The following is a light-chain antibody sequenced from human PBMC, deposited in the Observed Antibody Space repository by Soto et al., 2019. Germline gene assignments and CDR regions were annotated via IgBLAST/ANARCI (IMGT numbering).Light chain of an antibody. J-gene: IGKJ3*01. Sequence: DIQMTQSPSTLSASVGDRVTITCRASQSISIWLAWYQQKPGKAPKLLIYDASTRHTDIPDRFTGSGSGTDFALTISRLEPEDFAVYYCQQYGGSPLTFGPGTKVEIK. CDR1: QSISIW. CDR2: DAS. V-gene: IGKV1-5*01. CDR3: QQYGGSPLT.